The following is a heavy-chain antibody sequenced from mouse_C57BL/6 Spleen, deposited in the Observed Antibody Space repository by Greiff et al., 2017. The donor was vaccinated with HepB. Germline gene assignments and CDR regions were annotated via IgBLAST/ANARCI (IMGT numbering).Heavy chain of an antibody. Sequence: QVQLKESGAELVRPGASVKLSCKASGYTFTDYYINWVKQRPGQGLEWIARIYPGSGNTYYNEKFKGKATLTAEQSSSTAYMQLSSLTSEDSAVYVCARERDYDYDDGDPYYYAMDYWGQGTSVTVSS. CDR1: GYTFTDYY. CDR2: IYPGSGNT. J-gene: IGHJ4*01. V-gene: IGHV1-76*01. CDR3: ARERDYDYDDGDPYYYAMDY. D-gene: IGHD2-4*01.